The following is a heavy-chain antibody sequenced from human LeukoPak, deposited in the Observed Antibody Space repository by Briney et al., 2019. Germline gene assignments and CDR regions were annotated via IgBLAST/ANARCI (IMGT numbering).Heavy chain of an antibody. CDR2: ISWNSGSI. V-gene: IGHV3-9*01. CDR3: AKAGTGTSSVLDY. Sequence: GGSLRLSCAASGFTFDDYAMHWVRQAPGKGLEWVSGISWNSGSIGYADSVKGRFTISRDNAKNSLYLQMNSLRAEDTALYYCAKAGTGTSSVLDYWGQGALVTVSS. CDR1: GFTFDDYA. J-gene: IGHJ4*02. D-gene: IGHD1-1*01.